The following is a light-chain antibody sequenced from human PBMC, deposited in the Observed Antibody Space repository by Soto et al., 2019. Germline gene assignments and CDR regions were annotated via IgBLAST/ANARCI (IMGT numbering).Light chain of an antibody. V-gene: IGKV4-1*01. CDR1: QRVLYSSNNKTS. Sequence: DIVMTQSPDSLAVSLGERATINCKSSQRVLYSSNNKTSLAWYQQQPGQPPKLLIYWASTRESGVPDRFSGRGAGTDLTLTSSSLQAEDVAVYYFQEYYSTPYTFGQGTKLEIK. CDR2: WAS. CDR3: QEYYSTPYT. J-gene: IGKJ2*01.